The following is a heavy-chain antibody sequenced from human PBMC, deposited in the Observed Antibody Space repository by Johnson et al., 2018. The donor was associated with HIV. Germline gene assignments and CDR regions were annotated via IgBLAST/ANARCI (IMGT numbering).Heavy chain of an antibody. V-gene: IGHV3-7*02. CDR3: ASLSDDAFDF. J-gene: IGHJ3*01. CDR2: INQDGGEK. Sequence: VQLVESGGGLVQPGGSLRLSCAASGFIFSVYWMSWVRQAPGKGLEWVANINQDGGEKLYVDSVKGRFTISRDNADNSLYLQMNSLKAEDTAVYYCASLSDDAFDFWGQGTMVIVSS. CDR1: GFIFSVYW.